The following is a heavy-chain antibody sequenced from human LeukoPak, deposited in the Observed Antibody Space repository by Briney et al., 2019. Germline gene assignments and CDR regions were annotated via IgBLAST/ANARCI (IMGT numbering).Heavy chain of an antibody. Sequence: ASVKVSCTVSGYTLTELSMHWVRQAPGKGLEWMGGFDPEDGETIYAQKFQGRVTMTEDTSTDTAYMELSSLRSEDTAVYYCATDPWAAVAGLCWGQGTLVTVSS. CDR1: GYTLTELS. CDR2: FDPEDGET. V-gene: IGHV1-24*01. J-gene: IGHJ4*02. D-gene: IGHD6-19*01. CDR3: ATDPWAAVAGLC.